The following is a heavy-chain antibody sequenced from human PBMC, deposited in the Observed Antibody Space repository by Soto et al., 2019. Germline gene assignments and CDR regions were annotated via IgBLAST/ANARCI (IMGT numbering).Heavy chain of an antibody. CDR1: GYTFTSYG. CDR2: ISAYNGNT. Sequence: ASVKVSCKASGYTFTSYGISWVRQAPGQGLEWMGWISAYNGNTNYAQKLQGRVTMTTDTSTSTAYMELRSLRSDDTAVYYCARVGASITIFGVVIGGGDYYYGRDVWGQGTTVTVSS. J-gene: IGHJ6*02. V-gene: IGHV1-18*01. D-gene: IGHD3-3*01. CDR3: ARVGASITIFGVVIGGGDYYYGRDV.